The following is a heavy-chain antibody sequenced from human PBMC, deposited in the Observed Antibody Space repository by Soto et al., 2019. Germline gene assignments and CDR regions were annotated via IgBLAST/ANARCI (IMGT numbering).Heavy chain of an antibody. D-gene: IGHD6-13*01. Sequence: QVQLVESGGGVVQPGRSRRLSCAASGFTFSSYGMHWVRQAPGKGLEWVAVIWYDGRNEYYADSVKGRFTISRDNSKNTLYLQMNSLRAEDTAVYYCARWGIAAGDYWGQGTLVTVSS. CDR1: GFTFSSYG. J-gene: IGHJ4*02. CDR2: IWYDGRNE. CDR3: ARWGIAAGDY. V-gene: IGHV3-33*01.